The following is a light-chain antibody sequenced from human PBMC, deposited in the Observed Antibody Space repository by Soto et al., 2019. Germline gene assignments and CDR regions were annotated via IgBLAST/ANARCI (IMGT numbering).Light chain of an antibody. V-gene: IGKV3-15*01. CDR2: GAS. CDR3: QQYNKWPWT. Sequence: EIVMTQSPATLSVSPGERVTLSCRASQSVSNDLAWYQQKPGQAPRLLIYGASSRATGIPARFSGSGSGTEFTLTISSLQSEDFAVYSCQQYNKWPWTFGQGTKVDIK. J-gene: IGKJ1*01. CDR1: QSVSND.